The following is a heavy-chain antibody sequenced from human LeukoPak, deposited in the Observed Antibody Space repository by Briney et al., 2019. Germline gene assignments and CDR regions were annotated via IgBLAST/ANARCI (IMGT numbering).Heavy chain of an antibody. V-gene: IGHV3-21*01. J-gene: IGHJ4*02. D-gene: IGHD3-3*01. CDR1: GFTFSSYS. CDR3: ARDERAPHYYGNSGY. Sequence: PGGSLRLSCAASGFTFSSYSMNWVRQAPGKGLEWVSSISSSSSYIYYADPVKGRFTISRDNAKNSLYLQMNSLRAEDTAVYYCARDERAPHYYGNSGYWGQGTLVTVSS. CDR2: ISSSSSYI.